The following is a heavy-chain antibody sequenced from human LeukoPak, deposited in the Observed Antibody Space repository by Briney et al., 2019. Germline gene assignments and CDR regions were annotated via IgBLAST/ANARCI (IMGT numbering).Heavy chain of an antibody. CDR2: LNTDGAWI. V-gene: IGHV3-23*01. J-gene: IGHJ4*02. Sequence: PGGSLRLSCAASGFPFGSYVMSWVRLAPGKGLEWVSGLNTDGAWIYYADSVKGRFTISRDNSENTLYLQMNSLRVEDTAIYYCAKSTAPCSRGSCYSALESWGQGTLVTVSS. CDR1: GFPFGSYV. D-gene: IGHD2-15*01. CDR3: AKSTAPCSRGSCYSALES.